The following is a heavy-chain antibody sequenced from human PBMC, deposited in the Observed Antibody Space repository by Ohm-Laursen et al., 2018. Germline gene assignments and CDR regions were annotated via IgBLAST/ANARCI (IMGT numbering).Heavy chain of an antibody. V-gene: IGHV4-4*07. CDR1: SGSVSTYY. J-gene: IGHJ4*02. CDR3: ACGIAAAGTFDY. CDR2: ISSSGNT. Sequence: SETLSLTCTVSSGSVSTYYWNWIRQPAGKGLEWIGRISSSGNTNYNPSLKSRVTISVDTSKNQFSLKLSSVTAADTAVYYCACGIAAAGTFDYWGQGTLVTVSS. D-gene: IGHD6-13*01.